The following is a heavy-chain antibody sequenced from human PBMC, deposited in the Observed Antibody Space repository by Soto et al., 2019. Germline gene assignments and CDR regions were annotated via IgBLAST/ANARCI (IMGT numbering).Heavy chain of an antibody. V-gene: IGHV1-18*04. CDR1: GYTFTRYS. CDR2: ISNYNGDT. D-gene: IGHD6-19*01. CDR3: ARGDSTGSPTGWFDP. Sequence: ASVKVSCKASGYTFTRYSINWVRQAPGQGLEWVEWISNYNGDTKYAQKFQGRVTLTTDTSTTTTYMDLRSLTSDDTAVYFCARGDSTGSPTGWFDPWGQGTLVTVSS. J-gene: IGHJ5*02.